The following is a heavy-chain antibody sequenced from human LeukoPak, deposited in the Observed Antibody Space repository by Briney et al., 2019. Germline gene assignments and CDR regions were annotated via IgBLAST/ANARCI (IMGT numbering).Heavy chain of an antibody. V-gene: IGHV4-34*01. Sequence: PSETLSLTCAVYGGSFSGYYWSWIRQPPGKGLEWIGEINHSGSTNYNPSLKSRVTISVDTSKNQFSLKLSSVTAADTAVYYCARVPYYYGSGSPKKYFDYWGQGTLVTVSS. CDR3: ARVPYYYGSGSPKKYFDY. J-gene: IGHJ4*02. CDR1: GGSFSGYY. D-gene: IGHD3-10*01. CDR2: INHSGST.